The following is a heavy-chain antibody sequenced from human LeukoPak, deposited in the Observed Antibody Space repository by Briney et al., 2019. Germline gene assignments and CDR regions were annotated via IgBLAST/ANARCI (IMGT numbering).Heavy chain of an antibody. J-gene: IGHJ4*02. CDR2: IIPIFATS. V-gene: IGHV1-69*13. D-gene: IGHD5-24*01. CDR3: AYSDGPTRPFDY. Sequence: GASVKVSCKASGGTFSSYAFSWVRQAPGQGLEWMGGIIPIFATSNYAQKFQGRVTITADESSGTAYMELSSLRSEDTAVYYCAYSDGPTRPFDYWGQGTLVTVSS. CDR1: GGTFSSYA.